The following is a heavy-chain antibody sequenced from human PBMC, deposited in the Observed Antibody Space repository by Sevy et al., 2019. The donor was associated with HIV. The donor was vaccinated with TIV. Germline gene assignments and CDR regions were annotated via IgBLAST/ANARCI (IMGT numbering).Heavy chain of an antibody. CDR1: GGSIISGDYY. CDR2: IHYTWST. Sequence: SETLSLTCSVSGGSIISGDYYLSWVRQPPGRGLEWIGYIHYTWSTDYHPSLESRVTISVDTSKNQFPLKLTSVTAADTAVYYCARDEGDYGDKSYYYGMDVWGRGTTVTVSS. D-gene: IGHD4-17*01. V-gene: IGHV4-30-4*01. J-gene: IGHJ6*02. CDR3: ARDEGDYGDKSYYYGMDV.